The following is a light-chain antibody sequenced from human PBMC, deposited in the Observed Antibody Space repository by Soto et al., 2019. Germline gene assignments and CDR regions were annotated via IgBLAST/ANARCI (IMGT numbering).Light chain of an antibody. CDR3: QQYAYSRT. J-gene: IGKJ1*01. CDR2: DAS. V-gene: IGKV3-20*01. Sequence: LTQSPGTLSFSQCEGATLSCRASQRVPSYYSAWYQQNPGQAPSLLIYDASRTAIGIPDRFSGGGSGTDFTLTISRLEPEDFAVYCCQQYAYSRTFGQGTKVDIK. CDR1: QRVPSYY.